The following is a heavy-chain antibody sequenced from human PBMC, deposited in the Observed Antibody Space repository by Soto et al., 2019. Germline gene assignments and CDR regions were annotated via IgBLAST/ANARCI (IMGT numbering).Heavy chain of an antibody. D-gene: IGHD6-19*01. Sequence: EVQLVESGGGLVQPGRSLRLSCAASGFTFDDYAMHWVRQAPGKGLEWVSGISWNSGSIGYADSVEGRFTISRDNAKNSLYLQMNSLRAEDTALYYCAKDVRRIAVAGGTFDIWGQGTMVTVSS. CDR2: ISWNSGSI. CDR1: GFTFDDYA. J-gene: IGHJ3*02. CDR3: AKDVRRIAVAGGTFDI. V-gene: IGHV3-9*01.